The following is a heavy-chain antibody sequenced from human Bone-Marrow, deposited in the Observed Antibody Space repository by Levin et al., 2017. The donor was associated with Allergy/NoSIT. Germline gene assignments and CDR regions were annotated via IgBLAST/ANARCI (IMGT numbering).Heavy chain of an antibody. CDR3: ARVYSGTYYNY. V-gene: IGHV3-48*03. J-gene: IGHJ4*02. CDR1: GFTFSSYE. CDR2: ISSSGSTT. D-gene: IGHD1-26*01. Sequence: GGSLRLSCAASGFTFSSYEMNWVRQAPGKGLEWVSYISSSGSTTHYADSVKGRFTISRDNAKNSLYLQMNSLRADDTAVYYCARVYSGTYYNYWGRGTLVTVSS.